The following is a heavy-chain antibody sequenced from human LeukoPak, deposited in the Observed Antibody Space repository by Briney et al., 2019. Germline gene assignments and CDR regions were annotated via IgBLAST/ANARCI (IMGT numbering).Heavy chain of an antibody. V-gene: IGHV4-34*01. J-gene: IGHJ4*02. Sequence: SETLSLTCAVYGGSFSGYYWTWIRQPPGKGLEWIGEINHSGSTNYNPSLKSRVTISVDTSKNHFSLKVSSVTAADTAVYYCARGPSFRRALDYWGQGTLVTVSS. CDR2: INHSGST. CDR1: GGSFSGYY. D-gene: IGHD2/OR15-2a*01. CDR3: ARGPSFRRALDY.